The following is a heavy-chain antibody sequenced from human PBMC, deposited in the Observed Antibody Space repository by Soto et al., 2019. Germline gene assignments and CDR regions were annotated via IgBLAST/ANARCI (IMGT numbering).Heavy chain of an antibody. V-gene: IGHV1-18*01. CDR1: GYTFTSYG. D-gene: IGHD2-2*02. Sequence: ASVKVSCKASGYTFTSYGISWVRQAPGQGLEWMGWISAYNGNTNYAQKLQGRVTMTTDTSTSTAYMELRSLRSDDTAVYYCARTEIVVVPAAIHGNWFDPWGQGTLVTVS. CDR2: ISAYNGNT. J-gene: IGHJ5*02. CDR3: ARTEIVVVPAAIHGNWFDP.